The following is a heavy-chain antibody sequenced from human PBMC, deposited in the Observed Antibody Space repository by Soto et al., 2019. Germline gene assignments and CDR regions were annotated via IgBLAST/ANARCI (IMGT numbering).Heavy chain of an antibody. D-gene: IGHD4-17*01. CDR3: ARNNYGDYEAYYYGMDV. CDR2: IYYSGST. Sequence: QVQLQESGPGLVKPSQTLSLTCTVSGGSISSGGYYWSWNRQHPGKGLEWIGYIYYSGSTYYNPSLKSRVTISVDTSKNQFSLKLSSVTAADTAVYYCARNNYGDYEAYYYGMDVWGQGTTVTVSS. J-gene: IGHJ6*02. V-gene: IGHV4-31*03. CDR1: GGSISSGGYY.